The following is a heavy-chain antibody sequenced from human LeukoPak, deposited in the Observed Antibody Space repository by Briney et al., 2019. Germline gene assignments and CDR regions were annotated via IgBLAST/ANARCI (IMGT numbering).Heavy chain of an antibody. CDR3: ASLYYFDRSRGWNY. CDR1: GGSISSANYY. J-gene: IGHJ4*02. D-gene: IGHD3-22*01. Sequence: SETLSLTCAVSGGSISSANYYWGWIRQPPGKGLEWIGSIYYSGSTYYHSSLKNRVTISVDTSKNQFSLKLSSVTAADTAVYYCASLYYFDRSRGWNYWGQGTLVTVSS. CDR2: IYYSGST. V-gene: IGHV4-39*01.